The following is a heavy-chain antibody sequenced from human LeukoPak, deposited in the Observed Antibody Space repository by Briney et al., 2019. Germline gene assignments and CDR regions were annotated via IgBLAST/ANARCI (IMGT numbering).Heavy chain of an antibody. CDR3: ARSRRARHCPDFEY. CDR2: FSSSSSYI. Sequence: PGGSLRLSCAASGFTFSSYSMNWVRQAPGKGLEWVSSFSSSSSYIYYADSVKGRFTISRDNAENSLYLQMNSLRAEDTAVYYCARSRRARHCPDFEYWGQGTLVTVSS. CDR1: GFTFSSYS. V-gene: IGHV3-21*01. J-gene: IGHJ4*02.